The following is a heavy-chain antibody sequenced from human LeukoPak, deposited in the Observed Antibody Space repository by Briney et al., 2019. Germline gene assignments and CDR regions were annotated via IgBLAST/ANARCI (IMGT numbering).Heavy chain of an antibody. J-gene: IGHJ4*02. D-gene: IGHD1-14*01. CDR1: GFIVSDSY. Sequence: GGSLRLSCAASGFIVSDSYMSWVRQAPGRGLEWVSVIYTGGITKYADSVKGRFTISRDNSKSTAYLQMNNLSDEDTGVYFCARENLVHWGQGTLVIVSS. CDR2: IYTGGIT. V-gene: IGHV3-66*01. CDR3: ARENLVH.